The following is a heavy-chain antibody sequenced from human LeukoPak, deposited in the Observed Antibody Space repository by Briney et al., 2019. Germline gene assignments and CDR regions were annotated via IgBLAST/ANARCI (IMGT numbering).Heavy chain of an antibody. J-gene: IGHJ6*02. CDR3: ARAMKADDFWSGYFLSYYSGMDV. V-gene: IGHV1-46*01. CDR1: GYTFTSYY. CDR2: INPSGGNT. D-gene: IGHD3-3*01. Sequence: ASVKVSCKASGYTFTSYYMHWVRQAPGQGLEWMGVINPSGGNTTYAQKFQGRVTMTSDTSTTTVYMELSSLRSEDTAVYYCARAMKADDFWSGYFLSYYSGMDVWGQGTTVIVSS.